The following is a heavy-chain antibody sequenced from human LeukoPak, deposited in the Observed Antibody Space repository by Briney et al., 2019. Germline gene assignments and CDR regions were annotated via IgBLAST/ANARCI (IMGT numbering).Heavy chain of an antibody. J-gene: IGHJ4*02. V-gene: IGHV3-53*01. CDR1: GFTVSSNY. D-gene: IGHD3-22*01. CDR3: ARERGYYDSSGYYYYFDY. CDR2: IYSGGST. Sequence: GGSLRLSCAASGFTVSSNYMSWVRQAPGKGLEWVSVIYSGGSTYYADSVKGRFTISRDNSKNTLHLQMNSLRAEDTAVYYCARERGYYDSSGYYYYFDYWGQGTLVTVSS.